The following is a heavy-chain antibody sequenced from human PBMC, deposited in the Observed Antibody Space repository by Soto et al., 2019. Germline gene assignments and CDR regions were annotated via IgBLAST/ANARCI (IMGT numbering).Heavy chain of an antibody. CDR3: ARDRGYYYDSSGYSHFDP. D-gene: IGHD3-22*01. Sequence: QVQLVQSGAEVKKPGASVKVSCKASGYTFTSYYMHWVRQAPGQGLEWMGIINPSGGSTSYAQKFQGRVTMTRDTSTSTVYMELSSLRSEDTAVHYCARDRGYYYDSSGYSHFDPWGHGTLVTVSS. CDR1: GYTFTSYY. CDR2: INPSGGST. V-gene: IGHV1-46*01. J-gene: IGHJ5*02.